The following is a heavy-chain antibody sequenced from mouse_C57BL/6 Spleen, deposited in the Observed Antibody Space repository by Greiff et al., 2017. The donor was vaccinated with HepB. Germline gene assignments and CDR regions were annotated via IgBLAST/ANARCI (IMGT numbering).Heavy chain of an antibody. CDR3: AREVSGYFAY. J-gene: IGHJ3*01. V-gene: IGHV1-64*01. CDR2: IHPNSGST. D-gene: IGHD3-2*02. CDR1: GYTFTSYW. Sequence: QVQLKQPGAELVKPGASVKLSCKASGYTFTSYWMHWVKQRPGQGLEWIGMIHPNSGSTNYNEKFKSKATLTVDKSSSTAYMQLSSLTSEDSAVYYCAREVSGYFAYWGQGTLVTVSA.